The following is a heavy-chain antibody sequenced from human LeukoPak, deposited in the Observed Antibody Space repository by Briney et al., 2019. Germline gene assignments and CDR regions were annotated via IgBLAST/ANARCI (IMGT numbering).Heavy chain of an antibody. J-gene: IGHJ4*02. CDR2: IFHSGSA. V-gene: IGHV4-39*01. CDR3: ARRSSSWRFDY. CDR1: GGSISSSSYY. D-gene: IGHD6-13*01. Sequence: SETLSLTCTVSGGSISSSSYYWGWIRQPPGKGLEWIGSIFHSGSAYYNPSLKSRVTISVDTSKNQLSLKLSSVTAADAAVYDCARRSSSWRFDYWGQGTLVTVSS.